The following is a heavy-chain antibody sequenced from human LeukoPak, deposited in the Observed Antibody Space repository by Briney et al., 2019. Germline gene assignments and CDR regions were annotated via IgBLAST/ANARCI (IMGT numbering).Heavy chain of an antibody. CDR2: INPNSGGT. Sequence: ASVNVSCKASGYTFTGYYMHWVRQAPGQGLEWMGWINPNSGGTNYAQKFQGRVTMTRDTSISTAYMELSRLRSDDTAVYYCARDLADTAMDYYYYGMDVWGQGTTVTVSS. CDR1: GYTFTGYY. J-gene: IGHJ6*02. CDR3: ARDLADTAMDYYYYGMDV. V-gene: IGHV1-2*02. D-gene: IGHD5-18*01.